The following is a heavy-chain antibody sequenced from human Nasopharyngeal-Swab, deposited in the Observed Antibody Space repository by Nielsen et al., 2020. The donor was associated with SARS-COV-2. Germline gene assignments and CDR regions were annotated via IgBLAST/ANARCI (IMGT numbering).Heavy chain of an antibody. D-gene: IGHD1-7*01. CDR1: GYTFTSYG. CDR3: ARERGTTGFGYFDL. Sequence: ASVKVSCQASGYTFTSYGISWVRQAPGQGLEWMGWISAYNGNTNYAQKLQGRVTMTTDTSTSTAYMELRSLRSDDTAVYYCARERGTTGFGYFDLWGRGTLVTVSS. V-gene: IGHV1-18*04. J-gene: IGHJ2*01. CDR2: ISAYNGNT.